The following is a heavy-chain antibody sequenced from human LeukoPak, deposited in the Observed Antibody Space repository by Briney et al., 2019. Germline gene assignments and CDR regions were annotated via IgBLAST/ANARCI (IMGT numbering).Heavy chain of an antibody. Sequence: GGSLRLSCAASGFTVSSNYMSWVRQAPGKGLELVSVIYSGGSTYYADSVKGRFAISRDNSKNTLYLQMNSLRAEDTAVYYCARVGYSSGLSFDYWGQGTLVTVSS. V-gene: IGHV3-53*01. CDR1: GFTVSSNY. CDR2: IYSGGST. D-gene: IGHD6-19*01. J-gene: IGHJ4*02. CDR3: ARVGYSSGLSFDY.